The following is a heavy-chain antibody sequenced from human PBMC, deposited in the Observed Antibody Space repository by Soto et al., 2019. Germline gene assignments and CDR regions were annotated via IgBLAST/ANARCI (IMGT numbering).Heavy chain of an antibody. V-gene: IGHV1-18*01. Sequence: QAHLVQSGPEVKKPGASVKVSCKGSGYIFTSYGIAWVRQAPGQGLEWMGWISAHNGKTEYAQKFQGRVTVTRDTSTSTAYLELRSLRSDDTAFYYCARGRYGDYWGQGALVTVSS. CDR2: ISAHNGKT. CDR3: ARGRYGDY. D-gene: IGHD4-17*01. CDR1: GYIFTSYG. J-gene: IGHJ4*02.